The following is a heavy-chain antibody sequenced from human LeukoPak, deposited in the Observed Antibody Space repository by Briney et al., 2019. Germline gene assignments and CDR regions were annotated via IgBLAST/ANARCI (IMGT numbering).Heavy chain of an antibody. CDR1: GFTFSSYA. CDR2: ISYDGSNK. V-gene: IGHV3-30-3*01. J-gene: IGHJ6*02. CDR3: ARQGSSFYYYYGMDV. D-gene: IGHD6-6*01. Sequence: GGSLRLSCAASGFTFSSYAMHWVRQAPGKGLEWVAVISYDGSNKCYADSVKGRFTISRDNSKNTLYLQMNSLRAEDTAVYYCARQGSSFYYYYGMDVWGQGTTVTVSS.